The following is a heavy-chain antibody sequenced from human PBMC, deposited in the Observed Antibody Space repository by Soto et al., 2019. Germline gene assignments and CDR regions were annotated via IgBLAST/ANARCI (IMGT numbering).Heavy chain of an antibody. CDR2: IYWNDDK. J-gene: IGHJ6*02. Sequence: GSGPTLVNPTQTLTLTCTFSGFSLSTSGVGVGWIRQPPGKALELLALIYWNDDKRYSPSLKSRLTITKDTSKNQVVLTMTNMDPVDTATYYCAHSPSEYYDFWSGYYIGYYYYGMDVWGQGTTVTVSS. CDR3: AHSPSEYYDFWSGYYIGYYYYGMDV. D-gene: IGHD3-3*01. V-gene: IGHV2-5*01. CDR1: GFSLSTSGVG.